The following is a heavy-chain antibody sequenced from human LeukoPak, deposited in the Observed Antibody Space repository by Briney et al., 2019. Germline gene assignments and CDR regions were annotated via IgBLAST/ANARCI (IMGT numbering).Heavy chain of an antibody. Sequence: SVKVSCKASGGTFSSYAISWVRQAPGQGLEWMGGIIPIFGTANYAQKFQGRVTITTDESTSTAYMELSSLRAEDTAVYHCAKFWSGHLVPPYADHWGQGTLVTVSS. CDR3: AKFWSGHLVPPYADH. J-gene: IGHJ4*02. V-gene: IGHV1-69*05. D-gene: IGHD6-25*01. CDR2: IIPIFGTA. CDR1: GGTFSSYA.